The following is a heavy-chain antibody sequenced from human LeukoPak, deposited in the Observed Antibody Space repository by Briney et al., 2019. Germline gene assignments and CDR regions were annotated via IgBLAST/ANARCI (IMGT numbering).Heavy chain of an antibody. CDR1: GFTFSTYA. Sequence: GRSLRLSCAASGFTFSTYAMHWVRQAPGKGLEWVAVISYDGSSKYYADSVKGRFTISRDNSKNTPYLQMNSLRAEDTAVYYCAKDNYGGNYWGQGTLVTVSS. CDR2: ISYDGSSK. CDR3: AKDNYGGNY. J-gene: IGHJ4*02. V-gene: IGHV3-30*04. D-gene: IGHD4-23*01.